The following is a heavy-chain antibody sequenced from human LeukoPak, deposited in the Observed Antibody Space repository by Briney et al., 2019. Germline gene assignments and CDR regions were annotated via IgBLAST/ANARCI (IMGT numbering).Heavy chain of an antibody. D-gene: IGHD2-15*01. V-gene: IGHV4-34*01. J-gene: IGHJ4*02. CDR3: ARGQKASVVAGTPFDY. Sequence: PSETLSLTCAVYGGSFSGYYWSWIRQPPGKGLEWIGEINHSGSTNYNPSLKSRVTVSVDTSKNQFSLKLTSVTAADTAVYHCARGQKASVVAGTPFDYWGQGTLVTVSS. CDR1: GGSFSGYY. CDR2: INHSGST.